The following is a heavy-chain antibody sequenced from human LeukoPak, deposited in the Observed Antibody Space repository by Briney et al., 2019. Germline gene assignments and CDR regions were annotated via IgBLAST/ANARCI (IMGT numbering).Heavy chain of an antibody. V-gene: IGHV3-30*02. Sequence: TGGSLRLSCAASGISFRNYGMHWVRQAPGKGPEWVSFIRFDGSKNYYADSVKGRFTISRDNSKNTLYLQMNSLRTEDTAVYYCATDRSGGWFEYWGQGTLVTVSS. D-gene: IGHD6-19*01. J-gene: IGHJ4*02. CDR1: GISFRNYG. CDR3: ATDRSGGWFEY. CDR2: IRFDGSKN.